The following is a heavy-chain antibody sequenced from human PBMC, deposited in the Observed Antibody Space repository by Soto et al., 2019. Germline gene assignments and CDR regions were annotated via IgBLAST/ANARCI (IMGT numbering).Heavy chain of an antibody. CDR2: INHSGIT. Sequence: SETLSLTCTVSGGSISSSSYYWSWIRQPTGKGLEWIGEINHSGITNYNPSLKSRVIISADTSKNQFSLKLSSVTAADAAVYYCAMIREWLLRNWYFDLWGRGTLVTVSS. J-gene: IGHJ2*01. CDR1: GGSISSSSYY. CDR3: AMIREWLLRNWYFDL. V-gene: IGHV4-39*07. D-gene: IGHD3-3*01.